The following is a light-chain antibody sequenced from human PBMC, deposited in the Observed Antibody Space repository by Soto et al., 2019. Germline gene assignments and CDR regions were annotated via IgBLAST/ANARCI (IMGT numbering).Light chain of an antibody. CDR1: QSVSSS. Sequence: EIVLTQSPGTLSLSPGERATLSCGASQSVSSSLAWYQQKPGQAPRLLIYGASTRATVIPARFSGSGSGTEFTLTISSLQSEDFAVYYCQQYNAWPRTFGQGTKVDIK. CDR2: GAS. J-gene: IGKJ1*01. V-gene: IGKV3-15*01. CDR3: QQYNAWPRT.